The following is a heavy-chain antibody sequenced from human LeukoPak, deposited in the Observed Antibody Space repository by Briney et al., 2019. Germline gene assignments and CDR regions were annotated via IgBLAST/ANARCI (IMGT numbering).Heavy chain of an antibody. J-gene: IGHJ6*02. D-gene: IGHD3-3*01. V-gene: IGHV1-18*01. CDR2: ISAYNGNT. CDR3: ARDMPPGDFWSGFNYYYYGMDV. Sequence: ASVKVSCKASGYTFTSYGISWVRQAPGQGLEWMGWISAYNGNTNYAQKLQGRVTMTTDTSTSTAYMELRSLRSDDTAVYYCARDMPPGDFWSGFNYYYYGMDVWGQGTTVTVSS. CDR1: GYTFTSYG.